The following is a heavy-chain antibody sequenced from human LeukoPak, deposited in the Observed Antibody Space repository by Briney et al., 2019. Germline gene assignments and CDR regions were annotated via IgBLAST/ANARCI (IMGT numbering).Heavy chain of an antibody. CDR1: GYTFTSYS. J-gene: IGHJ4*02. D-gene: IGHD2-15*01. CDR3: ARYCSGGSCYPFDY. Sequence: ASVKVSCKASGYTFTSYSFSWVRQAPGQGLEWMGWISAYNGNTSYAQKFQGRVTMTTDTSTRTAYMELRSLRSDDTAVYYCARYCSGGSCYPFDYWGQGTLVTVSS. CDR2: ISAYNGNT. V-gene: IGHV1-18*01.